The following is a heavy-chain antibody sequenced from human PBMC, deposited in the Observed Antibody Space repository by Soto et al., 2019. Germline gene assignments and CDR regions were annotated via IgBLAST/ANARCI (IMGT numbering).Heavy chain of an antibody. V-gene: IGHV3-11*01. CDR1: GFTFSDYY. CDR3: ARDRNNYYDSSGYYYAANY. D-gene: IGHD3-22*01. J-gene: IGHJ4*02. Sequence: GGSLRLSCAASGFTFSDYYMSWVRQAPGKGLEWVSYISSSGSTIYYADSVKGRFTVSRDNAKNSLYLQMNSLRAEDTAVYYCARDRNNYYDSSGYYYAANYWGQGTLVTVSS. CDR2: ISSSGSTI.